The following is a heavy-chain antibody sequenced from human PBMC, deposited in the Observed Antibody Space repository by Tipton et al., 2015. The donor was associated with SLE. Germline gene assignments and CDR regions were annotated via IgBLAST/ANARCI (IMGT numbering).Heavy chain of an antibody. CDR3: ASAPGYSYGLDWFDP. V-gene: IGHV4-39*07. CDR1: GGSISSSSYY. Sequence: TLSLTCTVSGGSISSSSYYWGWIRQPPGKGLEWIGSIYYSGSTNYNPSLKSRVTISVDTSKNQFSLKLSSVTAADTAVYYCASAPGYSYGLDWFDPWGQGTLVTVSS. J-gene: IGHJ5*02. CDR2: IYYSGST. D-gene: IGHD5-18*01.